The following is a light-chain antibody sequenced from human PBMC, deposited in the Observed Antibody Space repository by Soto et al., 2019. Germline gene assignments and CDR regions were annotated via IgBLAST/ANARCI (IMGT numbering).Light chain of an antibody. V-gene: IGLV1-47*01. J-gene: IGLJ1*01. Sequence: HSVLTQPPSVSGTPGQRVTLSCSGGISNIGTNYVHWFQQLPGTAPKVLSNRDNQRPSGVPDRFSGSKSGTSASLAISGLRSEDEAEYYCAAWDDTVRSYVFGTGTKMTVL. CDR1: ISNIGTNY. CDR3: AAWDDTVRSYV. CDR2: RDN.